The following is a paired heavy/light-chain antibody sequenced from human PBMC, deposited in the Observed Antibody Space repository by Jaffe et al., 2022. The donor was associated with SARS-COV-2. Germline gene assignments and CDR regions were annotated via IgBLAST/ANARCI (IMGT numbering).Heavy chain of an antibody. V-gene: IGHV4-61*02. Sequence: QVHLQESGPGLVKPSQTLSLTCTVSGGSISSANYYWSWIRQPAGKGLEWIGRIYKTGGTSYNPSLKSRVTISVDTSNNQFSLKLSSVTAADTAVYYCARDLGYCSSTSCFNWFDPWGQGTLVTVSS. CDR1: GGSISSANYY. J-gene: IGHJ5*02. D-gene: IGHD2-2*01. CDR2: IYKTGGT. CDR3: ARDLGYCSSTSCFNWFDP.
Light chain of an antibody. Sequence: EIVMTQSPATLSVSPGERATLSCRASQSVSSNLAWYQQIPGQAPRLLISGASTRATGIPARFSGSGSGTEFTLTISSLQSEDFAVYYCQQYNTWPPTFGGRSKVEIK. CDR1: QSVSSN. CDR3: QQYNTWPPT. V-gene: IGKV3-15*01. CDR2: GAS. J-gene: IGKJ4*01.